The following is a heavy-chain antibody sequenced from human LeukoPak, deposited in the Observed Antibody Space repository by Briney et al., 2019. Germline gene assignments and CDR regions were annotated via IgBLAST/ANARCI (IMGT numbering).Heavy chain of an antibody. Sequence: ASVKVSCEASGYTFTGYYMHWVRQAPGQGLGWMGWINPNSGGTNYAQKFQGRVTMTRDTSISTAYMELSRLRSDDTAVYYCARDTRCCSGGSCDGDYWGQGTLVTVSS. J-gene: IGHJ4*02. CDR2: INPNSGGT. D-gene: IGHD2-15*01. CDR3: ARDTRCCSGGSCDGDY. V-gene: IGHV1-2*02. CDR1: GYTFTGYY.